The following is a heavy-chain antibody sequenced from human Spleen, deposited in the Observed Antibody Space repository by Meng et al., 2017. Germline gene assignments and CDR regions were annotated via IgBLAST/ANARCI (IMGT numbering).Heavy chain of an antibody. D-gene: IGHD3-22*01. Sequence: SETLSLTCTVSGGPITSHYWSWIRQPPGKGLEYIGNIYYTGSTNYNPSLKSRVTISLDTSKNYFSLKLSSVTVADTAVYYCARVREDYYATSGYYSGGFVFDYWGQGTLVTVSS. CDR2: IYYTGST. V-gene: IGHV4-59*11. CDR1: GGPITSHY. J-gene: IGHJ4*02. CDR3: ARVREDYYATSGYYSGGFVFDY.